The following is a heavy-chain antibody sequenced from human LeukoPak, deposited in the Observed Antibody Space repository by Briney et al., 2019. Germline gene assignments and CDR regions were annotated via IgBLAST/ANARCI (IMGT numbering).Heavy chain of an antibody. J-gene: IGHJ4*02. V-gene: IGHV4-34*01. D-gene: IGHD1-26*01. CDR2: INQSGST. CDR3: ARGVEGYSGSLIFDY. Sequence: SETLSLTCTVFGGSFSDYYWSWIRQPPGKGLEWIGEINQSGSTNYNPSLKSRVTISVDTSKIQFSLKLSSVTAADTAVCYCARGVEGYSGSLIFDYWGQGTLVTVSS. CDR1: GGSFSDYY.